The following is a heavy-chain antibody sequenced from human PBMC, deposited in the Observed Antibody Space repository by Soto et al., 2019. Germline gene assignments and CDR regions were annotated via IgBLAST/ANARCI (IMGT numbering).Heavy chain of an antibody. Sequence: SETLSHPCTGSGGSISSYYWSWIRQPPEKGLEWSGYIYYSGSTNYNPSLKSRVTISVDTSKNQFSLKLSSVTAADTAVYYCASSGSDSPQHLDYWGQGTLVTVSS. V-gene: IGHV4-59*01. CDR1: GGSISSYY. J-gene: IGHJ4*02. CDR2: IYYSGST. D-gene: IGHD1-26*01. CDR3: ASSGSDSPQHLDY.